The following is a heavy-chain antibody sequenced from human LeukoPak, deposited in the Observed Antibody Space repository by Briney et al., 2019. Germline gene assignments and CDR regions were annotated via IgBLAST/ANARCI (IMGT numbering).Heavy chain of an antibody. D-gene: IGHD3-10*01. CDR3: AKDHNRYYYGSGSYYPDY. Sequence: GGSLRLSCAASGFTFSGYAMSWVRQAPGKGLEWVSAISGSGGSTYYADSVKGRFTISRDNSKNTLYLQMNSLRAEDTAVYYCAKDHNRYYYGSGSYYPDYWGQGTLVTVSS. J-gene: IGHJ4*02. V-gene: IGHV3-23*01. CDR1: GFTFSGYA. CDR2: ISGSGGST.